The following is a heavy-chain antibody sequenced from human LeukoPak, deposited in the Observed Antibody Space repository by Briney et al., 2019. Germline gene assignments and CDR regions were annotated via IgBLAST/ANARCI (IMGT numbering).Heavy chain of an antibody. V-gene: IGHV4-4*07. D-gene: IGHD3-22*01. Sequence: PSETLSLTCTVSGGSISSYYWSWIRQPAGKGLEWIGRIYTSGSTNYNPSLKSRVTMSVDTSKNQFSLKLSSVTAADTAVYYCAREGSSGYYGYYYYGMDVWGQGTTVTVSS. CDR3: AREGSSGYYGYYYYGMDV. CDR1: GGSISSYY. CDR2: IYTSGST. J-gene: IGHJ6*02.